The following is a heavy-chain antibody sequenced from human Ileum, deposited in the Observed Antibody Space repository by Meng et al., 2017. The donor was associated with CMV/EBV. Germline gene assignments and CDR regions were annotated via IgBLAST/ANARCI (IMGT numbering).Heavy chain of an antibody. CDR3: AKWGYCSGGKCLQYFDL. Sequence: FTFSTYSMTWVRQAPGKGLEWVSSIAPSGGGTFYADSVKGRFIVSRDNSNNVLSLLMDSLRAEDTAVYYCAKWGYCSGGKCLQYFDLWGRGILVTVSS. V-gene: IGHV3-23*01. CDR2: IAPSGGGT. D-gene: IGHD2-15*01. CDR1: FTFSTYS. J-gene: IGHJ2*01.